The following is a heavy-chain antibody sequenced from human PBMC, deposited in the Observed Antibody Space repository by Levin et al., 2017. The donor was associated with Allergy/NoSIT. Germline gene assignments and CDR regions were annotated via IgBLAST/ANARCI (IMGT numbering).Heavy chain of an antibody. CDR3: VRGEDTSRPFSRYYGMDV. CDR2: ISADGSNK. D-gene: IGHD6-6*01. Sequence: QPGESLKISCVASGFTFRNYYMHWVRQPPGGGLEWVAVISADGSNKYFGDSVQDRFAISRETSKSTATLFLNSLTPKDTAVYYCVRGEDTSRPFSRYYGMDVWGQGTTVIVSS. CDR1: GFTFRNYY. J-gene: IGHJ6*02. V-gene: IGHV3-30*09.